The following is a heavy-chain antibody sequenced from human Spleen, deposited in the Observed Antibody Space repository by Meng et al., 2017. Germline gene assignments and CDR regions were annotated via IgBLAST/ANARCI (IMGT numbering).Heavy chain of an antibody. J-gene: IGHJ5*02. V-gene: IGHV1-2*06. CDR1: GYTFTGYF. D-gene: IGHD6-13*01. Sequence: QVLLVQSGAEVRKPGASVKVSCKASGYTFTGYFMHWVRQAPGQGPEWMERINPNTGRTNYAQKFQGRVTMTRDTSISTAYMELSSLTSDDTAVYYCARDLPLKAAAGLGWLDPWGQGTLVTVSS. CDR3: ARDLPLKAAAGLGWLDP. CDR2: INPNTGRT.